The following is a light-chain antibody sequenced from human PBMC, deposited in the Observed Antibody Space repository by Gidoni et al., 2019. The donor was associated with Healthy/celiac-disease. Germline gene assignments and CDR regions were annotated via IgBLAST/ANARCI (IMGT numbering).Light chain of an antibody. CDR3: QQYYSTPYT. V-gene: IGKV4-1*01. CDR1: QSVLYSSNNKNY. Sequence: GERATIKCKSSQSVLYSSNNKNYLAWYQQKPGQPPKLLIYWASTRESGVPERFSGSGSGTDFTLTISSLQAEDVAVYYCQQYYSTPYTFGQGTKLEIK. J-gene: IGKJ2*01. CDR2: WAS.